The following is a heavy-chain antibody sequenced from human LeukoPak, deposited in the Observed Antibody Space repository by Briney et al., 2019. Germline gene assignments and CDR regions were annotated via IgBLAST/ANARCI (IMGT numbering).Heavy chain of an antibody. D-gene: IGHD3-10*02. CDR3: AELGITMIGGV. V-gene: IGHV3-21*01. CDR1: GFTFSRYS. CDR2: ISISSNYI. J-gene: IGHJ6*04. Sequence: KTGGSLRLSCAASGFTFSRYSMNWVRQAPGKGLEWVSSISISSNYIYYTDSVKGRCTISRDNGKNSLYLQMNSLRAEDTAVYYCAELGITMIGGVWGKGTMVTISS.